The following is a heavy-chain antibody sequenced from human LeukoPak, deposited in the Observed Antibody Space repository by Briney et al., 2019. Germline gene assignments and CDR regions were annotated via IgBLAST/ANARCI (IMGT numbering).Heavy chain of an antibody. CDR3: ARGTDVAEAFDI. D-gene: IGHD1-1*01. Sequence: ASVKVSCKASGYTFTGHYLHWVRQAPGQGLEWMGWINPNSGGTNYAQKFQGWVTMTRDTSISTAYMELSRLRSDDTAVYYCARGTDVAEAFDIWGQGTMVTVSS. CDR1: GYTFTGHY. V-gene: IGHV1-2*04. J-gene: IGHJ3*02. CDR2: INPNSGGT.